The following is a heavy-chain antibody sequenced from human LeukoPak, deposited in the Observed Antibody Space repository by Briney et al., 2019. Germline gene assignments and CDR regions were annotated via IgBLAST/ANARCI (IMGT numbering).Heavy chain of an antibody. J-gene: IGHJ4*02. Sequence: PGGSPRLSCAASGFTVSSKYMSWVRQTPGKGLQWVALIYSSGDAYTPDSVKGRFTISRDDSENTLYLQMDSLRADDTAVYYCVTGYYFGSGSYGYLDYWGQGTLVTVSS. CDR1: GFTVSSKY. V-gene: IGHV3-53*01. D-gene: IGHD3-10*01. CDR2: IYSSGDA. CDR3: VTGYYFGSGSYGYLDY.